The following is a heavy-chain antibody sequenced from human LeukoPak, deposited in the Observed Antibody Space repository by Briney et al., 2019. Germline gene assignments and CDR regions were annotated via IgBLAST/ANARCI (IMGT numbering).Heavy chain of an antibody. Sequence: SETLSLTCTVSGGSISSSSYYWGWIRQPPGKGLEWIGSIYYSGSTYYNPSLKSRVTISVDTSKNQFSLKLSSVTAADTAVYYCARIRYFDWSPTLDYWGQGTLVTASS. CDR3: ARIRYFDWSPTLDY. J-gene: IGHJ4*02. CDR1: GGSISSSSYY. D-gene: IGHD3-9*01. V-gene: IGHV4-39*01. CDR2: IYYSGST.